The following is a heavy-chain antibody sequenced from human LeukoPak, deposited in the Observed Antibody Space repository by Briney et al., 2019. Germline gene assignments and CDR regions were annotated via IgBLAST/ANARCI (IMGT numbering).Heavy chain of an antibody. J-gene: IGHJ4*02. V-gene: IGHV2-70*04. Sequence: QTLSLTCTFSGFSLRTSGMRVSWIRQPPGKALEWLARIDWDDDKFYRTSLKTRLTISKDTSKSQVVLTMTNMGPVDTATYYCARIGDGYNLDYWGQGTLVTVSS. CDR3: ARIGDGYNLDY. D-gene: IGHD5-24*01. CDR1: GFSLRTSGMR. CDR2: IDWDDDK.